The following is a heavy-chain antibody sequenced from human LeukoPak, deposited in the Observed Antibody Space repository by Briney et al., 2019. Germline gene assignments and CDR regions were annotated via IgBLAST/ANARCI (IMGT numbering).Heavy chain of an antibody. CDR3: ARSSYSSSSSV. V-gene: IGHV3-30-3*01. CDR1: EFTFSSFP. Sequence: SGGSLRLSCAASEFTFSSFPMHWVRQAPGKGLEWVAVISYDGSNKYYADSVKGRFTISRDNSKNTLYLQMNSLRAEDTAVYYCARSSYSSSSSVWGQGTMVTVSS. CDR2: ISYDGSNK. J-gene: IGHJ3*01. D-gene: IGHD6-6*01.